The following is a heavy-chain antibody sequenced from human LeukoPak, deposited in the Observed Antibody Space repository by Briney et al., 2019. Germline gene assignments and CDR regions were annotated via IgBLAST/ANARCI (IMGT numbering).Heavy chain of an antibody. J-gene: IGHJ4*02. CDR3: AKDLPAAYFDY. Sequence: DSVKGRFTLSRDNSKNTPDLQMNSLRADDTAVYYCAKDLPAAYFDYWGQGTLVTVSS. V-gene: IGHV3-30*02. D-gene: IGHD2-2*01.